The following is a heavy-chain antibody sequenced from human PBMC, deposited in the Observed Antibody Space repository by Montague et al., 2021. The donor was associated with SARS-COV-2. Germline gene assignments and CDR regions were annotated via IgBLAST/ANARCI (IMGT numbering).Heavy chain of an antibody. V-gene: IGHV4-34*01. CDR3: ASGDDNGSGYLDV. Sequence: SETLSLTCAVFDGSFSNFYWSWIRQPPGKGLEWIGEINHSGTTYYNPSLKSRVAISVDMSKNQFSLKLTSLTAADAAAYYCASGDDNGSGYLDVWGKGTTVTVPS. D-gene: IGHD1-26*01. CDR2: INHSGTT. J-gene: IGHJ6*03. CDR1: DGSFSNFY.